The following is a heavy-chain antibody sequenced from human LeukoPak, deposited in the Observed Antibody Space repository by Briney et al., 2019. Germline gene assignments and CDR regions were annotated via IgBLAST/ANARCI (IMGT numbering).Heavy chain of an antibody. Sequence: GRSLRLSCAASGFTFSSYGMHWVRQAPGKGLEWVAVIWYDGSNKYYADSVNGRFTISRDNSKNTLSLQMNSLRAADTAVYYCAKGGLRDGYSYASWGQGTLITVSS. CDR1: GFTFSSYG. D-gene: IGHD5-24*01. CDR2: IWYDGSNK. J-gene: IGHJ5*02. V-gene: IGHV3-33*06. CDR3: AKGGLRDGYSYAS.